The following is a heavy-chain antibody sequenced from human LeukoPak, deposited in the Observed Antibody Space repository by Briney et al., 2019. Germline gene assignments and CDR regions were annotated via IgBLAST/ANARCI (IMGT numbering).Heavy chain of an antibody. D-gene: IGHD3-22*01. CDR3: ARGLDHYDTSDYPILRH. V-gene: IGHV1-8*01. CDR1: ENTFSSFE. CDR2: INPNSGKT. J-gene: IGHJ4*02. Sequence: ASVKVSCKASENTFSSFEFNWVRQATGQGLEWMGWINPNSGKTGYAQDFQGRVTMTRDTSISTVYMELSSLRSEDTAVYYCARGLDHYDTSDYPILRHWGQGTLVTVSS.